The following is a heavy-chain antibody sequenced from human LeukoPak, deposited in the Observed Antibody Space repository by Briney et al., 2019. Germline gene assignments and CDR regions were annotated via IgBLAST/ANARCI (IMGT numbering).Heavy chain of an antibody. CDR2: IYTSGST. D-gene: IGHD6-13*01. CDR1: GGSISSYY. CDR3: ARGYSSSWYTFGY. V-gene: IGHV4-4*09. J-gene: IGHJ4*02. Sequence: SETLSLTCTVSGGSISSYYWSWLRQPPGKGLEWIGYIYTSGSTNYNPSLKSRVTISVDKSKNHFSLKLSSVTAADTAVYYCARGYSSSWYTFGYWGQGTLVTVSS.